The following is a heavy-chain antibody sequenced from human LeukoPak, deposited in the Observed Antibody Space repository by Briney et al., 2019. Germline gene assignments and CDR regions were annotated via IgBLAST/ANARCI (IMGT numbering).Heavy chain of an antibody. CDR2: INQDGSEK. CDR1: GFTFSNNW. J-gene: IGHJ5*02. CDR3: VRGKGWLDP. V-gene: IGHV3-7*03. Sequence: GGSLRLSCAASGFTFSNNWMSWVRQAPGKGLEWAANINQDGSEKNYVDSVKGRFTISRDNAKNSVYLQMNSLKAEDTAVYYCVRGKGWLDPWGQGILVTVSS.